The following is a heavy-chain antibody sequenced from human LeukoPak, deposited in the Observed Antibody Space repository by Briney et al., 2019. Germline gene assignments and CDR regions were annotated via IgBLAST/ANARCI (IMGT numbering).Heavy chain of an antibody. D-gene: IGHD5-12*01. CDR1: GGSISPYY. J-gene: IGHJ4*02. Sequence: SETLSLTCTVSGGSISPYYWSWVRQPPGKGLEWIGYIYSSGSANYNPSLKSRVTISVDTSKNQFSLKLSSVTAADTAVYYCARMGGYSGYATHWGQGTLVTVSS. CDR3: ARMGGYSGYATH. V-gene: IGHV4-59*08. CDR2: IYSSGSA.